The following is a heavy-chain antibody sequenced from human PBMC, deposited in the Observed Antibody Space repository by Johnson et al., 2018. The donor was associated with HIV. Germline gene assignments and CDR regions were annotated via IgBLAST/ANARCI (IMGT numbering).Heavy chain of an antibody. D-gene: IGHD3/OR15-3a*01. Sequence: VQLVESGGGLVKPGGSLRLSCAASRLIFSDYFMSWIRQAPGKGLEWVASISGSGSARYYADSVKGRFTISRDNARTSLYLQMNSLRVEDTGVYYCAKDKFMFLDNPVDAFDVWGQGTMVTFSS. CDR3: AKDKFMFLDNPVDAFDV. V-gene: IGHV3-11*04. CDR2: ISGSGSAR. J-gene: IGHJ3*01. CDR1: RLIFSDYF.